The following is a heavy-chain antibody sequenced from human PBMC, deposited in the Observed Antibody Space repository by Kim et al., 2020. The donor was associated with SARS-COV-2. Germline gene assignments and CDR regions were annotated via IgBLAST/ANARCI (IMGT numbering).Heavy chain of an antibody. CDR3: ASGVGTAMEFDY. D-gene: IGHD5-18*01. CDR1: GFTFSSYA. CDR2: ISYDGSNK. J-gene: IGHJ4*02. Sequence: GGSLRLSCAASGFTFSSYAMHWVRQAPGKGLEWVAVISYDGSNKYYADSVKGRFTISRDNSKNTLYLQMNSLRAEDTAVYYCASGVGTAMEFDYWGQGTLVTVSS. V-gene: IGHV3-30-3*01.